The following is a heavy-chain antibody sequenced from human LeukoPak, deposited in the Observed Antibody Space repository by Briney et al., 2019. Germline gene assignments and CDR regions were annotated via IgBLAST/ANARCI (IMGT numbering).Heavy chain of an antibody. J-gene: IGHJ4*02. Sequence: AWGSLTFSCAASGFTFSSYCLHWVRQAPGKGLVWISRINNDGSNTVFADSVQGRFTVSRDTAKNTLFLQMNSLRVEDTAVYFCARGTSGPDYWGQGALLTVSS. CDR2: INNDGSNT. CDR3: ARGTSGPDY. D-gene: IGHD1-14*01. CDR1: GFTFSSYC. V-gene: IGHV3-74*01.